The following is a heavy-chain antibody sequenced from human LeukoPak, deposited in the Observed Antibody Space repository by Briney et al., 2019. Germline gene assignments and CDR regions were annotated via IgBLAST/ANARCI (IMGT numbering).Heavy chain of an antibody. Sequence: SETLSLTRTVSGYPISSGHYWVWIRQPPGKALEWIGYIYYSGSTNYNPSLKSRVTISVDTSKNQFSLKLSSVTAADTAVYYCARGPYGDQFDYWGQGTLVAVSS. J-gene: IGHJ4*02. V-gene: IGHV4-59*11. D-gene: IGHD4-17*01. CDR1: GYPISSGHY. CDR3: ARGPYGDQFDY. CDR2: IYYSGST.